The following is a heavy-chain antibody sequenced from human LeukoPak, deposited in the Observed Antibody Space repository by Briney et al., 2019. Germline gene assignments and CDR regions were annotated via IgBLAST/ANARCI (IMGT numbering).Heavy chain of an antibody. J-gene: IGHJ5*02. Sequence: ASVTVSCKASGYTFTSYYIHWVRQAPGQGLEWMGIINPSGGSTTYAQKFQGRVTMTRDTSISTAYMELSRLRSDDTAVYYCARVVGPENWFDPWGQGTLVTVSS. V-gene: IGHV1-46*01. CDR2: INPSGGST. D-gene: IGHD2-15*01. CDR1: GYTFTSYY. CDR3: ARVVGPENWFDP.